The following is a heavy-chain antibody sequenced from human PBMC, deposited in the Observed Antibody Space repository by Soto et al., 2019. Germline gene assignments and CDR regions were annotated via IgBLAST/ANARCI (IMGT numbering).Heavy chain of an antibody. CDR3: AKVTKRAAAGRYEYYKYGMDV. CDR2: ISGSGGSS. D-gene: IGHD6-13*01. V-gene: IGHV3-23*01. CDR1: GFAFSTYA. Sequence: GGSLRLSCAASGFAFSTYAMTWVRQAPGKGLEWVAVISGSGGSSYYADSVKGRFTISRDNSKNTLFLQMNGLRAEDTAVYYCAKVTKRAAAGRYEYYKYGMDVWGQGTTVTVSS. J-gene: IGHJ6*02.